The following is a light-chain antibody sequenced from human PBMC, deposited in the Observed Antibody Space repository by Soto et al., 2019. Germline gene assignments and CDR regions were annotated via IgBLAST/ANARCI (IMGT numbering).Light chain of an antibody. CDR3: QQSYKTPHT. V-gene: IGKV1-39*01. CDR2: AAS. J-gene: IGKJ2*01. CDR1: QTVTSY. Sequence: DVQMTQSPSSLSASVGDSLTLTCRASQTVTSYLNWYQQKPGKAPKLLIYAASNLLSGVPSRFSGSGSGTNFTLTISSLQPEDFGTYYCQQSYKTPHTFGQGTKLETK.